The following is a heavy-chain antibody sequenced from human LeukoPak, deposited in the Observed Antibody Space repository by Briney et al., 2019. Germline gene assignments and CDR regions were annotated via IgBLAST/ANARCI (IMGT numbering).Heavy chain of an antibody. Sequence: ASVKVSCKASGYTFTSYGISWVRQAPGQGLEWMGWISAYNGNTNYAQKLQGGVTMTTDTSTSTAYMELRSLRSDDTAVYYCARDPNTSCYTFRCGMDVWGQGTTVTVSS. CDR1: GYTFTSYG. CDR2: ISAYNGNT. J-gene: IGHJ6*02. CDR3: ARDPNTSCYTFRCGMDV. D-gene: IGHD2-2*02. V-gene: IGHV1-18*01.